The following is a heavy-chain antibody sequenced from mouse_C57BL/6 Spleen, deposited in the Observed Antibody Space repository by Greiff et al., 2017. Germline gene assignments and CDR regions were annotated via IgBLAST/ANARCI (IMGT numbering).Heavy chain of an antibody. CDR3: AIASLYDGYYVCY. CDR1: GYTFTSYW. Sequence: QVQLQQSGAELVKPGASVKVSCKASGYTFTSYWMHWVKQRPGQGLEWIGRIHPFDSDTNYNQKFKGKATLTEDKSSSTAYMQFSSLTSEDSAVSYCAIASLYDGYYVCYWGQGTTLTVSS. V-gene: IGHV1-74*01. J-gene: IGHJ2*01. D-gene: IGHD2-3*01. CDR2: IHPFDSDT.